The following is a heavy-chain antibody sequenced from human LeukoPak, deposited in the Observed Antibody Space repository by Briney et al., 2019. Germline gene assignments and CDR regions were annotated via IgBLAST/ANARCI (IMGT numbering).Heavy chain of an antibody. J-gene: IGHJ4*02. Sequence: ASVKVSCKASGYTFTGYYMHWVRQAPGQGLEWMGRINPNSGGTNYAQKSQGRVTMTGDTSISTAYMELSRLRSDDTAVYYCYLYYYDSSGYSYYFDYWGQGTLVTVSS. V-gene: IGHV1-2*06. CDR2: INPNSGGT. D-gene: IGHD3-22*01. CDR3: YLYYYDSSGYSYYFDY. CDR1: GYTFTGYY.